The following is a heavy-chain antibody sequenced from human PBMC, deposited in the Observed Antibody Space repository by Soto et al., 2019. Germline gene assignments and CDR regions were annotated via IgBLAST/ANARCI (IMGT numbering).Heavy chain of an antibody. CDR3: ARYYPAYSSGSNGVNWFDP. CDR2: IFYSGST. V-gene: IGHV4-39*07. D-gene: IGHD6-19*01. CDR1: GGAISSTSYY. Sequence: SETLSLTWTVSGGAISSTSYYRGWIRQPPGTELEWVGNIFYSGSTNYNPSLKSRVTISVDTSKNQFSLNLSSVTAADTAVYYCARYYPAYSSGSNGVNWFDPWGQGTLVTVSS. J-gene: IGHJ5*02.